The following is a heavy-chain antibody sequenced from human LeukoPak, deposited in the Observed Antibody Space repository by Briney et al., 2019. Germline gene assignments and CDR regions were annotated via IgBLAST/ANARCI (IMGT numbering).Heavy chain of an antibody. D-gene: IGHD2-15*01. CDR2: IYYSGST. CDR1: GDSISSSSYY. CDR3: ASTLGYCSGGSCPSAFDI. V-gene: IGHV4-39*07. Sequence: SETLSLTCTVSGDSISSSSYYWDWIRQPPGKGLEWIGSIYYSGSTYYNPSLKSRVTISVDTSKNQFSLKLSSVTAADTAVYYCASTLGYCSGGSCPSAFDIWGQGTMVTVSS. J-gene: IGHJ3*02.